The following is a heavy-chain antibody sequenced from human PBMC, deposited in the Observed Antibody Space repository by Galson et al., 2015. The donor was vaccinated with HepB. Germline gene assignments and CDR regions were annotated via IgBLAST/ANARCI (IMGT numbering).Heavy chain of an antibody. V-gene: IGHV3-48*01. CDR3: ARKIYGWYARGYYCCGMDV. CDR2: ISSSSSTI. Sequence: SLRLSCAASGFTFSSYSMNWVRQAPGKGLEWVSYISSSSSTIYYADSVKGRFTISRDNAKNSLYLQMNSLRAEDTAVYYCARKIYGWYARGYYCCGMDVWGQGTTVTVSS. D-gene: IGHD6-19*01. CDR1: GFTFSSYS. J-gene: IGHJ6*02.